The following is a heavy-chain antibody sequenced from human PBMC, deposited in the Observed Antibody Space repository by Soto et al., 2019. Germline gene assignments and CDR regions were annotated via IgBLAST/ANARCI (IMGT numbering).Heavy chain of an antibody. V-gene: IGHV1-69*02. CDR3: ARVLPSSSWGVYGMDV. CDR2: IIPILGIA. Sequence: QVQLVQSGAEVKKPGSSVKVSCKASGGTFSSYTISWVRQAPGQGLEWMGRIIPILGIANYAQKFQGRVTITADKSTSTAYMELSSLRSEDTAVYYCARVLPSSSWGVYGMDVWGQGTTVTVSS. J-gene: IGHJ6*02. D-gene: IGHD6-13*01. CDR1: GGTFSSYT.